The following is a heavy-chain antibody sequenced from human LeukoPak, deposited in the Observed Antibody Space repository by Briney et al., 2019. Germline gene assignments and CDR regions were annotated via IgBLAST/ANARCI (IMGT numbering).Heavy chain of an antibody. Sequence: ASVKVSCKASGCTFTSYYMHWVRQAPGQGLEWMGLIITSAGSTTYAQNFQGRVTLTRDTSTSTVYMEMSSLRSEDTAVYYCARVEGLTATVTDWGQGTLVTVSS. CDR3: ARVEGLTATVTD. D-gene: IGHD5-18*01. V-gene: IGHV1-46*01. J-gene: IGHJ4*02. CDR1: GCTFTSYY. CDR2: IITSAGST.